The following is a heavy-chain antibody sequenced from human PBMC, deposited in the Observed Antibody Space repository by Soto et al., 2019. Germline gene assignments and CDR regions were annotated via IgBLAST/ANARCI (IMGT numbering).Heavy chain of an antibody. CDR3: TKDDIVIVVAAAQQ. V-gene: IGHV3-23*01. J-gene: IGHJ1*01. Sequence: DVQLLESGGGLVQPGGSLRLSCAASGFTFQNYAMSWVPQAPGKGLEWVSSISGSGDTTYYADSVKGRFTVSRDNSRTTLYLQMKSRRPEDTAVYYCTKDDIVIVVAAAQQWGQGTRVTVVS. CDR1: GFTFQNYA. CDR2: ISGSGDTT. D-gene: IGHD2-15*01.